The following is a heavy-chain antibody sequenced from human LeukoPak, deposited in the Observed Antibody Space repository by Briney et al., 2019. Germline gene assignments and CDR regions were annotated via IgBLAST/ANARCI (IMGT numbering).Heavy chain of an antibody. V-gene: IGHV3-66*02. CDR2: IYSAGYT. D-gene: IGHD3-3*01. J-gene: IGHJ6*03. CDR3: AREGSGYSYFYYMDV. Sequence: GGSLRLSCAASGFTFSSYAMSWVRQAPGKGLEWVSVIYSAGYTYYADSVKGRFTISRDNSKNRVYLQMNSLKTEDTAVYYCAREGSGYSYFYYMDVWGKGTTVTVSS. CDR1: GFTFSSYA.